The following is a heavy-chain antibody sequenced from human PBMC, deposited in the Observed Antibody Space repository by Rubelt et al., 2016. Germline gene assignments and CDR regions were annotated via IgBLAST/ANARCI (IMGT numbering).Heavy chain of an antibody. CDR3: ASLRGGY. V-gene: IGHV4-4*07. Sequence: QLQLQESGPGLVKPSETLSLTCTVSGGSISSYYWSWIRQPAGKGLEWIVRIYTSGSTNYNPSLKSRVTLSLSTSKHPFSLKVSSVTAADRVVYDCASLRGGYWGQGTLVTVSS. D-gene: IGHD4-17*01. CDR2: IYTSGST. J-gene: IGHJ4*02. CDR1: GGSISSYY.